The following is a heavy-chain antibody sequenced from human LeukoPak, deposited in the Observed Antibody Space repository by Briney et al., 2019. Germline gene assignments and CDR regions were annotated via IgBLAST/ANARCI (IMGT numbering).Heavy chain of an antibody. J-gene: IGHJ6*02. Sequence: PGGSLRLSCAASGFTFSSYSMNWVRQAPGKGLEWVSYISSSSSTIYYADSVKGRFTISRDNAKNSLYLQMNSLRDEDTAVYYCARDWGYYYYYYGMDVWGQGTTVTVSS. CDR3: ARDWGYYYYYYGMDV. CDR2: ISSSSSTI. D-gene: IGHD3-16*01. CDR1: GFTFSSYS. V-gene: IGHV3-48*02.